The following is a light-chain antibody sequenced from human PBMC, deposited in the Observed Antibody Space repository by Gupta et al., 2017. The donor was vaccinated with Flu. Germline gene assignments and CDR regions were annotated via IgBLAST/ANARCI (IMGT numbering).Light chain of an antibody. Sequence: PAFLSAFAGDRVTITCKASQNINNNLTWFQHKPGQAPQLLIYGTSSMETGVPSRFSGSGSGTDFTLTISSLQSGDTAIYFCQQYDDFPLAFGGGTRVEIK. J-gene: IGKJ4*01. CDR3: QQYDDFPLA. CDR1: QNINNN. V-gene: IGKV1-33*01. CDR2: GTS.